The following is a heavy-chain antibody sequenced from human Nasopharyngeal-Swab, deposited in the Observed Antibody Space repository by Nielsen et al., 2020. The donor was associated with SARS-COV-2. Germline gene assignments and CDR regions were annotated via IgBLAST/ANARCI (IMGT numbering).Heavy chain of an antibody. Sequence: VSVKVSCKASGYTFTSYAMHWVRQAPGQRLEWMGWINAGNGNTKYSQKFQGRVTITRDTSASTAYMELSSLRSEDTAVYYCARDAPYIVVVPTDAFDIWGQGTMVTVSS. CDR2: INAGNGNT. V-gene: IGHV1-3*01. J-gene: IGHJ3*02. D-gene: IGHD2-2*01. CDR1: GYTFTSYA. CDR3: ARDAPYIVVVPTDAFDI.